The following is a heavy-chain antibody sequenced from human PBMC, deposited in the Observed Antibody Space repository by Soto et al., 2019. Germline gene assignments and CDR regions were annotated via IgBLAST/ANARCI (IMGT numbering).Heavy chain of an antibody. J-gene: IGHJ4*02. CDR2: INHSGST. CDR1: GGSFSGYY. Sequence: SETLSLTCAVYGGSFSGYYWSWIRQPPGKGLEWIGEINHSGSTNYNPSLKSRVTISVDTSKNQFSLKLSSVTAADTAVYYCARSNYGDYYRYYFDYWGQGTLVTVSS. CDR3: ARSNYGDYYRYYFDY. V-gene: IGHV4-34*01. D-gene: IGHD4-17*01.